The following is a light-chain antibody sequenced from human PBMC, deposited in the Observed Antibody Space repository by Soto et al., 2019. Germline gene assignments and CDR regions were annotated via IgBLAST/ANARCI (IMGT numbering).Light chain of an antibody. Sequence: EIVMTQSPATLSVSPGERATLSCRASQRVSSNLAWYQQKPGQAPRLLIYGASPRATGIPARFSGSTSGTEFNLTISSLQSEDFAVYCCQQYIRWPLTPGGGTKVDI. CDR2: GAS. CDR1: QRVSSN. J-gene: IGKJ4*01. V-gene: IGKV3-15*01. CDR3: QQYIRWPLT.